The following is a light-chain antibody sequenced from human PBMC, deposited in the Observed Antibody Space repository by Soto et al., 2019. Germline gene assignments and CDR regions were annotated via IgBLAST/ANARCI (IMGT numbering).Light chain of an antibody. J-gene: IGLJ2*01. CDR2: EVS. CDR3: SSYTSSSTLV. V-gene: IGLV2-14*01. CDR1: SSDVGGYKY. Sequence: QSAPTQPASVSGSPGQSITISCTGTSSDVGGYKYVSWYQQHAGKAPKLMIYEVSNRPSGVSNRFSGSKSGNTASLTISGLQAEDEADYYCSSYTSSSTLVFGGGTKLTVL.